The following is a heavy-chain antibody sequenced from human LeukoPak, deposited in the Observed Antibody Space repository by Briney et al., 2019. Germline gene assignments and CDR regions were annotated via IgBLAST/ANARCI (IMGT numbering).Heavy chain of an antibody. CDR2: IYYSGST. CDR1: GGSISSYY. Sequence: SETLSLTCTVSGGSISSYYWSWIRQPPGKGLERIGYIYYSGSTNYNPSLKSRVTISVDTSKNQFSLKLSSVTAADTAVYYCARARGSSMFDPWGQGTLVTVSS. CDR3: ARARGSSMFDP. D-gene: IGHD1-26*01. V-gene: IGHV4-59*01. J-gene: IGHJ5*02.